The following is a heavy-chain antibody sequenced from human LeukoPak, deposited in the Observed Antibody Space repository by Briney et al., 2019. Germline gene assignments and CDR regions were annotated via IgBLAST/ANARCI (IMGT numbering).Heavy chain of an antibody. J-gene: IGHJ4*02. CDR2: INPNSGGT. CDR1: GYTFTGYY. CDR3: AREGYCDSSGYYDY. Sequence: ASVKVSCKASGYTFTGYYMHWVRQAPGQGLEWMGWINPNSGGTNYAQKFQGRVTMTRDTSISTAYMELSRLRSDDTAVYYCAREGYCDSSGYYDYWGQGTLVTVSS. D-gene: IGHD3-22*01. V-gene: IGHV1-2*02.